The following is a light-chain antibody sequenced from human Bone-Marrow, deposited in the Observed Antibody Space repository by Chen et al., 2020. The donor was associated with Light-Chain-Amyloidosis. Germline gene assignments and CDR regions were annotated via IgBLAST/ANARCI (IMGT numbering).Light chain of an antibody. V-gene: IGLV2-14*03. J-gene: IGLJ3*02. CDR1: SSDIGGNKY. Sequence: QSALSQPASVSGSPGQSITISCTGSSSDIGGNKYVSWYQHYPGKAPRLMIYDVNNRPSGVSHRFSGSKSGSTASLTISGLQAEDEAAYYCSSITDSTTWVFGGGTKVTVL. CDR3: SSITDSTTWV. CDR2: DVN.